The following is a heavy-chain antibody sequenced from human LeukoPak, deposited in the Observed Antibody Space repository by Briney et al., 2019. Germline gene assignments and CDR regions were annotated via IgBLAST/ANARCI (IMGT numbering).Heavy chain of an antibody. D-gene: IGHD3-22*01. J-gene: IGHJ3*02. V-gene: IGHV3-30-3*01. CDR3: AREGVGSGYYYVYHAFDI. CDR2: ISYDGSNK. Sequence: GGSLRLSCAASGFTFSSYAMHWVRQAPGKGLEWVAVISYDGSNKYYADSVKGRFTISRDNSKNTLYLQMNSLRAEDTAVYYCAREGVGSGYYYVYHAFDIWGQGTMVTVSS. CDR1: GFTFSSYA.